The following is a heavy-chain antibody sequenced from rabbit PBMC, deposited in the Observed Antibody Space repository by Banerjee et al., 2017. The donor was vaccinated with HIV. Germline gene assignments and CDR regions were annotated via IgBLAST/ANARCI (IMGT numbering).Heavy chain of an antibody. Sequence: QEQLVESGGGLVQPGGSLKLSCKASGFDFSSYGVSWVRQAPGKGLEWIACIYAGSTTITYYASWAKGRFTISKTSSTTVTLQMTSLTAADTATYFCARNNRLWGPGTLVTVS. D-gene: IGHD4-1*01. CDR2: IYAGSTTIT. CDR3: ARNNRL. V-gene: IGHV1S45*01. J-gene: IGHJ6*01. CDR1: GFDFSSYG.